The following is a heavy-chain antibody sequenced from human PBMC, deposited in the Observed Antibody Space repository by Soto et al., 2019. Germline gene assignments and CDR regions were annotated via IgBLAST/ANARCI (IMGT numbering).Heavy chain of an antibody. D-gene: IGHD6-19*01. Sequence: GGSLRLSCAASGFTFSSYAMSWVRQAPGKGLEWVSVISGSGGSTYYADSVKGRFTISRDNSKNTLYLQMNSLRAEDTAVYYCASRTSGWYLDYWGQGTLVTVSS. V-gene: IGHV3-23*01. CDR1: GFTFSSYA. J-gene: IGHJ4*02. CDR3: ASRTSGWYLDY. CDR2: ISGSGGST.